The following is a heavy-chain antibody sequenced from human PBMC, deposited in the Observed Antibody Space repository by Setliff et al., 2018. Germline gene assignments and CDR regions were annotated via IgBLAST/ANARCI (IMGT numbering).Heavy chain of an antibody. CDR2: INQSGTT. J-gene: IGHJ5*02. D-gene: IGHD3-22*01. Sequence: SETLSLTCAVSGDSTSNDYWWSWVRQPPERELEWIGEINQSGTTNYNPPLKSRVTMSVDTSKNPVSLKLSSVTAADTAVYYCARAHTWSLPNDNSGYPGWFDPWGQGTLVTVSS. CDR1: GDSTSNDYW. CDR3: ARAHTWSLPNDNSGYPGWFDP. V-gene: IGHV4-4*02.